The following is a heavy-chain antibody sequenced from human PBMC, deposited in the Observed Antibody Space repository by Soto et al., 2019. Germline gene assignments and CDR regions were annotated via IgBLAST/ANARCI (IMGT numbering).Heavy chain of an antibody. CDR2: MYHSGST. V-gene: IGHV4-59*12. J-gene: IGHJ4*02. Sequence: PSETLSLTCTVSGGSISNYYWSWIRQPPGKGLEWIGYMYHSGSTYYNPSLKSRVTISIDRSKNQFSLKLSSVTAADTAVYYCSRVPDYWGQGILVTVSS. CDR3: SRVPDY. CDR1: GGSISNYY. D-gene: IGHD2-2*01.